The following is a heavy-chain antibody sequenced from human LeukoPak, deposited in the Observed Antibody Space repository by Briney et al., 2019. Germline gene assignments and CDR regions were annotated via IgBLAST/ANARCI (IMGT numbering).Heavy chain of an antibody. CDR3: ARHCCSGPAKRVFDI. CDR1: GGSISSDYH. V-gene: IGHV4-39*01. D-gene: IGHD2-15*01. Sequence: SETLSLTCIVSGGSISSDYHWGWVRQPPGKGLEWIGTISYSGNTDYNPSLRSRVTISVDTSNNQFSLRLGSVTAADTAVYHCARHCCSGPAKRVFDIWGQGTMVTVSS. CDR2: ISYSGNT. J-gene: IGHJ3*02.